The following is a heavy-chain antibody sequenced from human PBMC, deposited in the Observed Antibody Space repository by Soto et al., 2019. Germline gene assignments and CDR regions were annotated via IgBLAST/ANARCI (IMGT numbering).Heavy chain of an antibody. CDR2: INHSGST. D-gene: IGHD3-10*01. CDR3: ARVIQVRGVPFYYYYGMDV. CDR1: GGSFSGYY. Sequence: TLSLTCAVYGGSFSGYYWSWIRQPPGKGLEWIGEINHSGSTNYNPSLKSRVTISVDTSKNQFSLKLSSVTAADTAVYYCARVIQVRGVPFYYYYGMDVWGQGTTVTVSS. V-gene: IGHV4-34*01. J-gene: IGHJ6*02.